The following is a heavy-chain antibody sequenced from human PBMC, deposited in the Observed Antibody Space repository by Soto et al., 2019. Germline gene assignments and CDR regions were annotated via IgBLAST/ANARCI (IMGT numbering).Heavy chain of an antibody. J-gene: IGHJ6*02. D-gene: IGHD4-17*01. V-gene: IGHV4-34*01. Sequence: QVQLQQWGAGLLKPSETLSLNCAVYGGSFYWTWIRQPPGKGLEWIGEIRHSGSTNYNPSLKSRVRISIDRSKSQVSLTVYSVTAADTAVYYCARGGGDYDYALDVWGQGTTVTVSS. CDR3: ARGGGDYDYALDV. CDR1: GGSFY. CDR2: IRHSGST.